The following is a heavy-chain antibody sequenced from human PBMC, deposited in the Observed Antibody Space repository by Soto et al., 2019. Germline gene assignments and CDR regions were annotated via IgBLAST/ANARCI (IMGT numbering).Heavy chain of an antibody. CDR1: GFTFSSYW. J-gene: IGHJ3*02. D-gene: IGHD6-13*01. V-gene: IGHV3-7*04. CDR2: IKQDGSEK. CDR3: ARAGIAANDAFDI. Sequence: GSLRLSCAASGFTFSSYWMSWVRQAPGKGLEWVANIKQDGSEKYYVDSVKGRFTISRDNAKNSLYLQMNSLRAEDTAVYYCARAGIAANDAFDIWGQGTMVTVSS.